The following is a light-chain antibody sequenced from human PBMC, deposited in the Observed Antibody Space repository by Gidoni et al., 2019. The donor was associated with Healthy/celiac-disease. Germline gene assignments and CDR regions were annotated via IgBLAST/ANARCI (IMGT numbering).Light chain of an antibody. CDR2: GNS. Sequence: QSVLTQPPSVSGAPGQRVTISCTGSSSNIGAGYDVHWYQQLPVTAPNLLIYGNSNRPSGVPDRFSGSKSGTSASLAITGLQAEDEADYYCQSYDSSLSVFGTGTKVTVL. CDR3: QSYDSSLSV. V-gene: IGLV1-40*01. J-gene: IGLJ1*01. CDR1: SSNIGAGYD.